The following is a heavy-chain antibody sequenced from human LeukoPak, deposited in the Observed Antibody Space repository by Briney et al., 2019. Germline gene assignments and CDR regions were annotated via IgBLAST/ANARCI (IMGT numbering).Heavy chain of an antibody. D-gene: IGHD5-24*01. Sequence: GGSLRLSCAASGFTFSSYAMHWVRQAPGKGLEWVAVISYDGSNKYYADSVKGRFTISRDNSKNTLYLQMNSLRVEDTAVYYCARSRDGYNYGGYWGQGTLVTVSS. V-gene: IGHV3-30-3*01. CDR1: GFTFSSYA. CDR3: ARSRDGYNYGGY. CDR2: ISYDGSNK. J-gene: IGHJ4*02.